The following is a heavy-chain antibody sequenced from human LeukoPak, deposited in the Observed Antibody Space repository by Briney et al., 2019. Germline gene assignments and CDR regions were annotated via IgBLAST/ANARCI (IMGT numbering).Heavy chain of an antibody. CDR1: GFTFSDYY. CDR3: ASGTAAAPLDH. D-gene: IGHD6-13*01. J-gene: IGHJ5*02. Sequence: GGSLRLSCAASGFTFSDYYMSWIRQAPGKGPEWISYINNDDVYTNYADSVKGRFTISRDNAKNSLYLQMNSLRADDTAVYYCASGTAAAPLDHWGQGTLVTVSS. V-gene: IGHV3-11*03. CDR2: INNDDVYT.